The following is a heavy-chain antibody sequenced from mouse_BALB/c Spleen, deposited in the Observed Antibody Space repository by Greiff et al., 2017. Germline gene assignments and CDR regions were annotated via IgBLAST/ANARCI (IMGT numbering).Heavy chain of an antibody. V-gene: IGHV5-6-3*01. CDR1: GFTFSSYG. CDR3: AREDYGSSPAWFAY. J-gene: IGHJ3*01. CDR2: INSNGGGT. D-gene: IGHD1-1*01. Sequence: EVHLVESGGGLVQPGGSLKLSCAASGFTFSSYGMSWVRQTPDKRLELVATINSNGGGTYYPDSVKGRFTISRDNAKNTLYLQMSSLKSEDTAMYYCAREDYGSSPAWFAYWGQGTLVTVSA.